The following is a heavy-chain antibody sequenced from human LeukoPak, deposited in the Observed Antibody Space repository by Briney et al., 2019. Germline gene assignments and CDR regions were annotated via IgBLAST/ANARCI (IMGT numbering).Heavy chain of an antibody. D-gene: IGHD3-10*01. J-gene: IGHJ4*02. CDR1: GDSISSYF. Sequence: PSETLSLTCSVSGDSISSYFWAWIRQPPGKGLEWIGYVCCNGTTNYNPSLRNRVAISIDTSKNQFSLKLNSATAADTAVYYCATSRGFNSPRHYWGQGTLVTVSS. CDR3: ATSRGFNSPRHY. V-gene: IGHV4-59*01. CDR2: VCCNGTT.